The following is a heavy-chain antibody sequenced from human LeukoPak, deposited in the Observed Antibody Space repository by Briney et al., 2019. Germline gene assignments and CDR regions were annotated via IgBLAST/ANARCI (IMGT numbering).Heavy chain of an antibody. CDR3: TITGPGSGWSRYYFDF. CDR2: ITTGGAT. D-gene: IGHD6-19*01. J-gene: IGHJ4*02. V-gene: IGHV3-23*01. CDR1: GFSLGNYG. Sequence: PGGSLSLSCAASGFSLGNYGMNWVHQAPGKGLEWVSTITTGGATYYADSVKGRFAISKDNSLKTVSLQMNTLRAEDTAVYYCTITGPGSGWSRYYFDFWGPGTRVSVSS.